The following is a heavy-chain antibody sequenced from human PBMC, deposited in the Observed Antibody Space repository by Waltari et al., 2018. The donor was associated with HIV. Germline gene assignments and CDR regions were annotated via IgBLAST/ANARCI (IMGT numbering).Heavy chain of an antibody. CDR2: LSHKNSYSI. CDR1: GFTFSTYS. V-gene: IGHV3-48*01. Sequence: EVLLVESGGGLVQPGRPLRLSCEAYGFTFSTYSMNWVCQAPGEVLEWIAQLSHKNSYSIYYADSVKGRFTISRDDDKNSLFLQMNNLRVEDTAVYFCARAAYTSAWHYFDLWGQGNLVTVSS. D-gene: IGHD6-19*01. CDR3: ARAAYTSAWHYFDL. J-gene: IGHJ4*02.